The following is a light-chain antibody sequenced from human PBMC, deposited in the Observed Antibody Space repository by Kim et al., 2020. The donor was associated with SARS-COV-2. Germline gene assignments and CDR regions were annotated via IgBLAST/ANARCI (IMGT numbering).Light chain of an antibody. CDR2: QDS. J-gene: IGLJ2*01. CDR3: QAWDSSTAV. Sequence: VSPGQTASITCSGDNLGNKYACWYQQKPGQSPVLVIYQDSKRPSGIPERFSGANSGNTATLTISGTQAMDEADYYCQAWDSSTAVFGGGTQLTVL. V-gene: IGLV3-1*01. CDR1: NLGNKY.